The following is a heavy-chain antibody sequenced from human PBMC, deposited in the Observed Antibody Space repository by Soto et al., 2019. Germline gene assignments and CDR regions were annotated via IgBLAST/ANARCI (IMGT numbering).Heavy chain of an antibody. CDR1: GFIFGAHA. V-gene: IGHV3-20*04. D-gene: IGHD3-10*01. Sequence: GGSLRLSCAASGFIFGAHAMSWVRQAPGKGLEWVSAINWIGGSTNYADSMKDRFTISRDNAKNSLYLQMSSLRAEDTAVYYCARETYYYGSGSMAHWGQGTLVTVSS. J-gene: IGHJ4*02. CDR2: INWIGGST. CDR3: ARETYYYGSGSMAH.